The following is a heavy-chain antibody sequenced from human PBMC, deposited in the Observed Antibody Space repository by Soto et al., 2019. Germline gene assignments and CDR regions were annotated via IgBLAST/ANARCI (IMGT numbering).Heavy chain of an antibody. CDR1: GYTFTSYG. Sequence: ASVKVSCKASGYTFTSYGISWVRQAPGQGLEWMGWISAYNGNTNYAQKLQGRVTMTTDTSTSTAYMELRSLRSDDTAVYYCARVGWLTYCGGDWYSEHYYYYGMDVWGKGTTVTVS. V-gene: IGHV1-18*04. CDR2: ISAYNGNT. J-gene: IGHJ6*04. CDR3: ARVGWLTYCGGDWYSEHYYYYGMDV. D-gene: IGHD2-21*02.